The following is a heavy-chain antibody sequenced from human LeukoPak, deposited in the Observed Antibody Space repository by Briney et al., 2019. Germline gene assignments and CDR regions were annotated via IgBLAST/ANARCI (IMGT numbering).Heavy chain of an antibody. Sequence: SETLSVTCAVSGGSITSGAYAWSWIRQPPGKGLEWIGYIYRSGSTSYNPSLKSRLSITIDKSKNQFSLNLRSVTAADTAFYYCARGGGFYGSGTTHFDYWGQGTLATVSS. D-gene: IGHD3-10*01. CDR2: IYRSGST. V-gene: IGHV4-30-2*01. CDR1: GGSITSGAYA. CDR3: ARGGGFYGSGTTHFDY. J-gene: IGHJ4*02.